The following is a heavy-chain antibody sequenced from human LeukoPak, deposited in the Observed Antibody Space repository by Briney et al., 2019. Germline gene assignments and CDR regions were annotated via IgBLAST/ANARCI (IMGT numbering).Heavy chain of an antibody. D-gene: IGHD3-3*01. CDR1: GYTFTSYG. CDR3: ARSGPPSRYDFWSGYSNAFDI. Sequence: ASVKVSCKASGYTFTSYGISWVRQAPGQGLEWMGWISAYNGNTNYAQKLQGRVTMTTDTSTSTAYMELRSLRSDDTAVYYCARSGPPSRYDFWSGYSNAFDIWGQGTMVTVSS. CDR2: ISAYNGNT. J-gene: IGHJ3*02. V-gene: IGHV1-18*01.